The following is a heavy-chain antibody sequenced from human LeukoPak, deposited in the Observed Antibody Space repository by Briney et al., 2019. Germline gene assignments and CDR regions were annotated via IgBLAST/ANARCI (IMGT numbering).Heavy chain of an antibody. D-gene: IGHD3-22*01. V-gene: IGHV4-39*07. CDR1: GGSISSSSYY. CDR2: IYYSGST. J-gene: IGHJ4*02. Sequence: PSETLSLTCTVSGGSISSSSYYWGWIRQPPGKGLEWIGNIYYSGSTYYNPSLKSRVTISVDTSKNQFSLKLSSVTAADTAVYYCARPDSSGYYLDYWGQGTLVTVSS. CDR3: ARPDSSGYYLDY.